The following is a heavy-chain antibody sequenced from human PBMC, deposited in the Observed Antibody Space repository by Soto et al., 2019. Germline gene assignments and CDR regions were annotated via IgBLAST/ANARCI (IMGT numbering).Heavy chain of an antibody. CDR3: ARGVGSSPPRY. J-gene: IGHJ4*02. V-gene: IGHV4-59*01. D-gene: IGHD3-9*01. Sequence: PSETLSLTCTISGGSISVYYLSWIRQSPRQGLEWIGYVYDNGRPYYSPSLKSRVTISADTSKNQISLKLTSATAADTAVYYCARGVGSSPPRYWGRGTLVTVSS. CDR1: GGSISVYY. CDR2: VYDNGRP.